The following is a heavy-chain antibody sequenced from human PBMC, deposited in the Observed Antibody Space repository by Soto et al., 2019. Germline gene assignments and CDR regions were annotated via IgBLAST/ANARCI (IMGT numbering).Heavy chain of an antibody. V-gene: IGHV1-3*01. J-gene: IGHJ4*02. CDR1: GYTFTSYA. CDR3: ARGPGGPDGPGDY. Sequence: QVQLVQSGAEVKXPGXSVKVSCKASGYTFTSYAMHWVRQAPGQRLEWMGWINAGNGNTKYSQKFQGRVTITRDTSASTAYMELSSLRSEDTAVYYCARGPGGPDGPGDYWGQGTLVTVSS. CDR2: INAGNGNT. D-gene: IGHD2-15*01.